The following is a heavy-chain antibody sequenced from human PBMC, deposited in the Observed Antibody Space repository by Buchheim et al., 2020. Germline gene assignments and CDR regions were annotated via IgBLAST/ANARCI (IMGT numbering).Heavy chain of an antibody. J-gene: IGHJ5*02. V-gene: IGHV4-61*01. D-gene: IGHD2-2*01. CDR1: GGSVSSGSYY. CDR3: ARVRGYCSSTSCYRSWFDP. CDR2: INHSGST. Sequence: QVQLQESGPGLVKPSETLSLTCTVSGGSVSSGSYYWSWIRQPPGKGLEWIGEINHSGSTNYNPSLKSRVTISVDTSKNQFSLKLSSVTAADTAVYYCARVRGYCSSTSCYRSWFDPWGQGTL.